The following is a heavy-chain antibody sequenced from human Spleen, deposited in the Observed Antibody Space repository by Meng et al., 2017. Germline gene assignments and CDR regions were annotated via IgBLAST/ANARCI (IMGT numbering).Heavy chain of an antibody. CDR2: INHSGST. J-gene: IGHJ4*02. CDR1: GGSFSDYY. CDR3: ARGPTEHSFDY. V-gene: IGHV4-34*01. D-gene: IGHD3-3*02. Sequence: QVPLPQWGAGLLKPSETLSLTCAGYGGSFSDYYWSWIRQPPGKGLEWIGEINHSGSTNYNPSLKGRVTISVDASNNQFSLRLSSVTAADTAMYYCARGPTEHSFDYWGQGTLVTVSS.